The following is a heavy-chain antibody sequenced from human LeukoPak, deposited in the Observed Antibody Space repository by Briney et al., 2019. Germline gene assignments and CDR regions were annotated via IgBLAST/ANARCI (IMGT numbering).Heavy chain of an antibody. CDR3: ARDWGYYGSGSTPDY. J-gene: IGHJ4*02. CDR2: MYSGGST. V-gene: IGHV3-66*01. D-gene: IGHD3-10*01. CDR1: GFTFSSYS. Sequence: GGSLRLSCAASGFTFSSYSMNWVRQAPGKGLEWVSVMYSGGSTFYADSVKGRFTISRDNSKNTLYLQMNSLRAEDTAVYYCARDWGYYGSGSTPDYWGQGTLVTVSS.